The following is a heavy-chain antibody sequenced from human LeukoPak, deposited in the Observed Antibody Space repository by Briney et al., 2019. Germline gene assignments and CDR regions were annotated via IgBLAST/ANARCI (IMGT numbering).Heavy chain of an antibody. Sequence: GSLRLSCAAPGFTFSSYEMNWVRQAPGKGLEWVSYISSSGSTIYYADSVKGRFTISRDNAKNSLYLQMNSLRAEDTAVYYCARDCSGGSCPYYYGMDVWGQGTTVTVSS. CDR3: ARDCSGGSCPYYYGMDV. D-gene: IGHD2-15*01. CDR1: GFTFSSYE. V-gene: IGHV3-48*03. CDR2: ISSSGSTI. J-gene: IGHJ6*02.